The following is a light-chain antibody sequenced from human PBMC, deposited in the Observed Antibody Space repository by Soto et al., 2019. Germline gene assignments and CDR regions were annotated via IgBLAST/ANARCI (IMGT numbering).Light chain of an antibody. J-gene: IGLJ2*01. V-gene: IGLV2-14*01. CDR2: EVS. CDR1: SSDVGGFEY. CDR3: TSYTTSTTVI. Sequence: SALTQPASVSGSPGQSITISCTGTSSDVGGFEYVSWYQQYPGKAPKLMIYEVSNRPSGVSNRFSASKSGNTASLTISGLQAEDEADYYCTSYTTSTTVIFGGGTKLTVL.